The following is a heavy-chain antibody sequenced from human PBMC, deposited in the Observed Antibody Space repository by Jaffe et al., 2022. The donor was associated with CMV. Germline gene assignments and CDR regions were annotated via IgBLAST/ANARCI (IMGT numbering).Heavy chain of an antibody. Sequence: QVQLQESGPGLVKPSETLSLTCTVSGGSISSYYWSWIRQPPGKGLEWIGYIYYSGSTNYNPSLKSRVTISVDTSKNQFSLKLSSVTAADTAVYYCARDTFECSGGSCYYYFDYWGQGTLVTVSS. CDR2: IYYSGST. J-gene: IGHJ4*02. V-gene: IGHV4-59*01. CDR1: GGSISSYY. D-gene: IGHD2-15*01. CDR3: ARDTFECSGGSCYYYFDY.